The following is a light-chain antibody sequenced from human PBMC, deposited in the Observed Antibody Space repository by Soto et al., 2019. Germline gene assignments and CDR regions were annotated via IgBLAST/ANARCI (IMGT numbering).Light chain of an antibody. Sequence: NFMLTQPHSVSESPGKTVTISCTGSSGSIASNYVQWYQQRPGSAPTTVIYEDNPRPSGVPDRFSGSIDSSSNSASLTISGLRTEDEADYYCQSYGSSNQGIFGGGTQLTVL. CDR3: QSYGSSNQGI. V-gene: IGLV6-57*02. CDR1: SGSIASNY. CDR2: EDN. J-gene: IGLJ2*01.